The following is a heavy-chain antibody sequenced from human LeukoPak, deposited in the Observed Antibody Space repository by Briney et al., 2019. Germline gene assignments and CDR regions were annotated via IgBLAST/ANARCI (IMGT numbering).Heavy chain of an antibody. Sequence: SETLSLTCAVYGGSFSGYYWSWIRQTPGKGLERIGEINHGGRTKYNTYLTSRATISVETTKKKFSLMLSSVTAADTAVYYCARGAGYCSVGSCYWGRTFPSKNGMDVWGKGTTVTVSS. CDR2: INHGGRT. J-gene: IGHJ6*04. CDR1: GGSFSGYY. D-gene: IGHD2-15*01. CDR3: ARGAGYCSVGSCYWGRTFPSKNGMDV. V-gene: IGHV4-34*01.